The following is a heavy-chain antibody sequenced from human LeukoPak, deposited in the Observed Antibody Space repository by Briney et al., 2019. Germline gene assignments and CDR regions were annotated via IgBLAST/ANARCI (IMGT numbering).Heavy chain of an antibody. Sequence: GGSLRLSCAASGFTFSSYSMNWVRQAPGKGLEWVSYISSSSSTIYYADSVKGRFTISRDNAKNSLYLQMNSLRAEDTAVYYCARDPARYCSGTSCRTFDYWGQGTLVTVSS. V-gene: IGHV3-48*01. CDR3: ARDPARYCSGTSCRTFDY. CDR2: ISSSSSTI. J-gene: IGHJ4*02. CDR1: GFTFSSYS. D-gene: IGHD2-2*01.